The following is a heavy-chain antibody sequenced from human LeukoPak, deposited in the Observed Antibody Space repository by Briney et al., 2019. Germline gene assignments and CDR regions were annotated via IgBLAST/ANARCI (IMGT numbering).Heavy chain of an antibody. CDR2: INYSGST. D-gene: IGHD6-13*01. Sequence: SETLSLTCAVYGGSFSGYYWSWIRQPPGKGLEWSGEINYSGSTNDNPSLKSRVTISVDTSKNQFSLKLSSVTAADTAVYYCARGRQQLLTWGQGTLVTVSS. CDR3: ARGRQQLLT. J-gene: IGHJ5*02. CDR1: GGSFSGYY. V-gene: IGHV4-34*01.